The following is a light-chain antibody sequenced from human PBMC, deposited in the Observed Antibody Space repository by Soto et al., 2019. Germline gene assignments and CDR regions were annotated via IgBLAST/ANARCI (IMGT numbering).Light chain of an antibody. J-gene: IGLJ1*01. CDR1: SSNIGANYD. Sequence: QLVLTQPPSVSGAPGQSITISCTGSSSNIGANYDVHWYQQVPGTAPKLLIYGNNNRASGVPDRFSVSKSGPSASLAISGVQAEDEADYYCQSYDNSLTYVFGSGTKLTVL. CDR3: QSYDNSLTYV. V-gene: IGLV1-40*01. CDR2: GNN.